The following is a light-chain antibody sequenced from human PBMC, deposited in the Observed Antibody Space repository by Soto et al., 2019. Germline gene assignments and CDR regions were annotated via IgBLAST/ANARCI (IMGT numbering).Light chain of an antibody. Sequence: DIQMTQSPSTLSASVGDRVTITCRASQSISSWLAWYQQKPGKAPKLLVYDASSLESGVPSRFSGSGSGTEFTLTISSLQPDDFATYYCQQYNSYSGTFGQGTKV. CDR1: QSISSW. V-gene: IGKV1-5*01. J-gene: IGKJ1*01. CDR3: QQYNSYSGT. CDR2: DAS.